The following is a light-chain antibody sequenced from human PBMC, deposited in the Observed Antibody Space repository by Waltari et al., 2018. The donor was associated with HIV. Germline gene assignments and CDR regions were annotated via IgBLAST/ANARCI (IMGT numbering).Light chain of an antibody. V-gene: IGLV1-44*01. J-gene: IGLJ2*01. CDR1: SFNIGRNT. CDR2: TND. Sequence: QSVLTQPPSASATPGQRVTISCSGSSFNIGRNTVSWYQQLSGTAPKLLIYTNDQRPSGVPDRFSGSKSGTSASLAISGLQSGDEADYYCATWDDSLNGLIFGGGTKLSVL. CDR3: ATWDDSLNGLI.